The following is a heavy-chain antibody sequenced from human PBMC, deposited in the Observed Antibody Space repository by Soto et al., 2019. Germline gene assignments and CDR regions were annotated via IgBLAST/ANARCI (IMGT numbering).Heavy chain of an antibody. CDR3: AGMRRNWFDP. Sequence: ASVKVSGKASGYTFTSYGISWVRQAPGQGLEWMGWISAYNGNTNYAQKLQGRVTMTTDTSTSTAYMELRSLRSDDTAVYYCAGMRRNWFDPWGQGPLVRVSS. J-gene: IGHJ5*02. D-gene: IGHD2-8*01. CDR1: GYTFTSYG. CDR2: ISAYNGNT. V-gene: IGHV1-18*04.